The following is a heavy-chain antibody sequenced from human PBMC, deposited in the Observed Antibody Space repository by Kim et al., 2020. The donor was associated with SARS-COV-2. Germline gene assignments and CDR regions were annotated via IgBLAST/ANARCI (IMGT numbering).Heavy chain of an antibody. CDR1: GFTFSAYY. D-gene: IGHD3-16*02. V-gene: IGHV3-11*05. J-gene: IGHJ6*02. CDR2: ISSSRTYT. Sequence: GGSLRLSRAASGFTFSAYYMSWIRQVPGKGLEWVSYISSSRTYTNYADSVKGRFTISRDNAKNSLSLQMNSLRAEDTAVYYCARVGYDYVWGRYRDYYYYYGMDVWGQGTTVTVSS. CDR3: ARVGYDYVWGRYRDYYYYYGMDV.